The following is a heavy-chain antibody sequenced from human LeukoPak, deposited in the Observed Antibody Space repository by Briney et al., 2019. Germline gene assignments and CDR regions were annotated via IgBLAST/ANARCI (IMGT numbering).Heavy chain of an antibody. D-gene: IGHD2-15*01. Sequence: GESLRLSCAASGFTFSSSAMSWVRQAPGKGLEWVSAISNNGGYTYYADSVQGRFTISRDNSKSTLCLQMNSLRAEDTAVYYCAKQLGYCSDGSCYFPYWGQGTLVTVSS. CDR2: ISNNGGYT. CDR1: GFTFSSSA. J-gene: IGHJ4*02. CDR3: AKQLGYCSDGSCYFPY. V-gene: IGHV3-23*01.